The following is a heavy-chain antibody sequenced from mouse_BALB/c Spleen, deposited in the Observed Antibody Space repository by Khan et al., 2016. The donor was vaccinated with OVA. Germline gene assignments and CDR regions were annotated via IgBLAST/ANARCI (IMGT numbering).Heavy chain of an antibody. V-gene: IGHV1-7*01. CDR1: GYTFSSYW. CDR2: INPTSGYT. Sequence: QLKESGAEQAKPGASVKMSCKTSGYTFSSYWMHWVKQRPGQGLEWIGYINPTSGYTEYNEKFKDKATLSADKSSSTAYMQLTSLTSEDYAVYYCASDRIDYWGQGTTLTVSS. CDR3: ASDRIDY. J-gene: IGHJ2*01.